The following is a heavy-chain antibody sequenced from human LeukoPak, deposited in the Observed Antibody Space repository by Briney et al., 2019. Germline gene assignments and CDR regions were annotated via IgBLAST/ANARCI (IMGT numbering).Heavy chain of an antibody. CDR1: GFTFSSYA. J-gene: IGHJ4*02. D-gene: IGHD2-15*01. CDR3: ARVVAATPDADY. CDR2: ISYDGSNK. Sequence: GGSLRLSCAASGFTFSSYAMHWVRQAPGKGLEWVAVISYDGSNKYYADSVKGRFTISRDNSKNTLYLQMNSLRAEDTAVYYSARVVAATPDADYWGQGTLVTVSS. V-gene: IGHV3-30-3*01.